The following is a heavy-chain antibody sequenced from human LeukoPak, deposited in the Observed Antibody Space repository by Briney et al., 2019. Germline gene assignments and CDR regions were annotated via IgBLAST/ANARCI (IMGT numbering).Heavy chain of an antibody. D-gene: IGHD4-17*01. CDR2: IEQDGSEK. V-gene: IGHV3-7*01. CDR1: GFTFSSYW. J-gene: IGHJ6*03. CDR3: ARSPTTVTTRYYYYYMDV. Sequence: PGGSLRLSCAASGFTFSSYWMSWVRQAPGKGLEWVANIEQDGSEKYYVDSVKGRFTISRDNAKNSLYLQMNSLRAEDTAVYYCARSPTTVTTRYYYYYMDVWGKGTTVTVSS.